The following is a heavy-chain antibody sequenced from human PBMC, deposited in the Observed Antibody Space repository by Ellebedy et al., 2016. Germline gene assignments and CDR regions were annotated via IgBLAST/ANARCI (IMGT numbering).Heavy chain of an antibody. CDR1: GYTFTSYG. V-gene: IGHV1-18*01. Sequence: ASVKVSCKASGYTFTSYGISWVRQAPGQGLEWMGWISAYNGNTNYAQKLQGRVTMTTDTSTSTAYMELRSLRAEDTAVYYCARRGYSYGYSWFDPWGQGTLVTVSS. J-gene: IGHJ5*02. CDR2: ISAYNGNT. D-gene: IGHD5-18*01. CDR3: ARRGYSYGYSWFDP.